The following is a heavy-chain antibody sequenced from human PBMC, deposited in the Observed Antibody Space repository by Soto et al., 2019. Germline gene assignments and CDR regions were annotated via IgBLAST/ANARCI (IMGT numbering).Heavy chain of an antibody. J-gene: IGHJ4*02. V-gene: IGHV4-59*01. CDR1: GGSISSYY. CDR3: ARSDGRY. Sequence: SVPLSLTCTVSGGSISSYYWSWIRQPPGKGLEWIGYIYYSGSTNYNPSLKSRVTISVDTSKNQFSLKLSSVTAADTAVYYCARSDGRYWGQGTLVTVSS. CDR2: IYYSGST.